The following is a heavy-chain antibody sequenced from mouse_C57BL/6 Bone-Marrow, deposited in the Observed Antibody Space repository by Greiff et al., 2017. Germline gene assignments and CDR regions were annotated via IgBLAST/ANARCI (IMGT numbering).Heavy chain of an antibody. CDR1: GYTFTSYW. D-gene: IGHD1-1*01. CDR2: IDPNSGGT. V-gene: IGHV1-72*01. CDR3: AREHSTTVVAEGFAY. Sequence: VKLQQPGAELVKPGASVKLSCKASGYTFTSYWMHWVKQRPGRGLEWIGRIDPNSGGTKYNEKFKSKATLTVDKPSSTAYMQLSSLTSEGSAVYYCAREHSTTVVAEGFAYWGQGTLVTVSA. J-gene: IGHJ3*01.